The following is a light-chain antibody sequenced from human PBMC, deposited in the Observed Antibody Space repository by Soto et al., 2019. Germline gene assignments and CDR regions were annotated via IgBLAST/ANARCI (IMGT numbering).Light chain of an antibody. Sequence: DIQMTQSPSTLSASVGDRVTITCRASQSISSWLAWYQQKPGKAPKLLIYKASSLQSGVPSRFSGSGTGSEFTFTISSLQTGDFATYYCLQYSSSWTFGQGTKVDIK. J-gene: IGKJ1*01. V-gene: IGKV1-5*03. CDR1: QSISSW. CDR3: LQYSSSWT. CDR2: KAS.